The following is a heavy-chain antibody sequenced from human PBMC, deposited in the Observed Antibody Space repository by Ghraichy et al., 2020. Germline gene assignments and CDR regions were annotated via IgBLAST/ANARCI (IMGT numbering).Heavy chain of an antibody. CDR3: ARGSHTAVFWNTYLDY. J-gene: IGHJ4*02. V-gene: IGHV3-13*01. CDR2: IATAGDA. D-gene: IGHD3-3*01. Sequence: SAIATAGDAYYPVSVKGRFPISIENAKNSLYSQMNSLGAGGTAVYYCARGSHTAVFWNTYLDYWGQGTLGTVSS.